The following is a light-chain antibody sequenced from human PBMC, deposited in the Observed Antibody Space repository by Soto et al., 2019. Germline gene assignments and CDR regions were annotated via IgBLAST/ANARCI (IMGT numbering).Light chain of an antibody. CDR2: EDT. CDR3: CSYAGSGTFV. J-gene: IGLJ1*01. Sequence: QSVLTQPASVSGSPGQSITISCTGTSSDVGSYDLVSWYQQPPGKAPKLMIYEDTKRPSGISTRFSGSKSGNAASLTISGLQPEDEADYYCCSYAGSGTFVFGTGTKLTVL. CDR1: SSDVGSYDL. V-gene: IGLV2-23*01.